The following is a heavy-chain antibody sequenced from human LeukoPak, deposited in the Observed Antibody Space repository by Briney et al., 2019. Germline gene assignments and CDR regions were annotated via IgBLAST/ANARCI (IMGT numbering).Heavy chain of an antibody. J-gene: IGHJ6*02. V-gene: IGHV3-33*01. CDR1: GFTFSNYG. CDR3: ARGGYSDYGYGIDV. D-gene: IGHD4-11*01. Sequence: GGSLRLSCAASGFTFSNYGMHWVRQAPGKGLEWVAVIWYDGSNKYYADYVKGRFTISRDKSKNTLYLLMNSVRAEDTAVYHCARGGYSDYGYGIDVWGQGTTVTVSS. CDR2: IWYDGSNK.